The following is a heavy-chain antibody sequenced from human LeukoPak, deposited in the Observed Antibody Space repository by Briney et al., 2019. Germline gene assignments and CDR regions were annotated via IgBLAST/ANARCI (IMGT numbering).Heavy chain of an antibody. CDR3: ASRAWFGELYIDY. CDR2: INSDGSST. J-gene: IGHJ4*02. V-gene: IGHV3-74*01. CDR1: GFTFSSYW. Sequence: GGSLRLSCADSGFTFSSYWMHWVRQAPGKGLVWVSRINSDGSSTSYADSVKGRFTISRDNAKNTLYLQMNSLRAEDTAVYYCASRAWFGELYIDYWGQGTLVTVSS. D-gene: IGHD3-10*01.